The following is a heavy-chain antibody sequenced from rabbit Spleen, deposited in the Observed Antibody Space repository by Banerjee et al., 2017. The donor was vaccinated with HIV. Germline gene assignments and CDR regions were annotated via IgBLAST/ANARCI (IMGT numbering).Heavy chain of an antibody. D-gene: IGHD2-1*01. CDR2: IEPIFGNT. CDR3: VRDQAGDADYGPYYLNL. V-gene: IGHV1S47*01. J-gene: IGHJ4*01. CDR1: GFDFRHYG. Sequence: QEQLVESGGGLVQPGGSLKLSCKASGFDFRHYGMSWVRQAPGKGLEWIGYIEPIFGNTYYANWVNGRFTISSHNAQNTLYLQLSSLTAADTATYFCVRDQAGDADYGPYYLNLWGQGTLVTV.